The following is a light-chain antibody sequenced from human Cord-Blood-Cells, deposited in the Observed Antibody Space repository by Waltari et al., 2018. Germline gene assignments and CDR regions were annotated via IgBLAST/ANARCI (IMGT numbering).Light chain of an antibody. Sequence: SYELTQPPSVSVSPGQTARITCSGDALPKQYAYWYQQKPGQAPVLVIYKDSERPSGIPGRFSGSSSGTTVTLTISGVQAEDEADYDCQSADSSGTYPYVFGTGTKVTVL. J-gene: IGLJ1*01. V-gene: IGLV3-25*02. CDR3: QSADSSGTYPYV. CDR1: ALPKQY. CDR2: KDS.